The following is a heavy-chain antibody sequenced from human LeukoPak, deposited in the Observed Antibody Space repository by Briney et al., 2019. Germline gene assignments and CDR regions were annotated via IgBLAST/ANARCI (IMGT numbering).Heavy chain of an antibody. V-gene: IGHV3-15*01. CDR2: IKSKTDGWTT. Sequence: PGGSLRLSCAASGFNFSNAWMSWVRQAPGKGLEWVGRIKSKTDGWTTDYAAPVKGRFTISRDDSKNTLYLQMNSLKTEDTAVYYCTTEDIVLMVYASSTFDYWGQGTLVTVSP. J-gene: IGHJ4*02. CDR1: GFNFSNAW. CDR3: TTEDIVLMVYASSTFDY. D-gene: IGHD2-8*01.